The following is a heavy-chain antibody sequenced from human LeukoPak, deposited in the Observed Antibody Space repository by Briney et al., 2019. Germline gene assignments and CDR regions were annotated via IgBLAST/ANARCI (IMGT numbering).Heavy chain of an antibody. J-gene: IGHJ3*02. CDR1: GGAISGYY. CDR2: IHHSGST. CDR3: AGDAESDDHADFHI. D-gene: IGHD1-14*01. V-gene: IGHV4-59*01. Sequence: SETLSLTCAVSGGAISGYYWNWIRQPPGKGLEWIGHIHHSGSTTYNPSLQSRVTISIDTPKNQISLRLSSVTAADTAVYYCAGDAESDDHADFHIWGQGTMVTVSS.